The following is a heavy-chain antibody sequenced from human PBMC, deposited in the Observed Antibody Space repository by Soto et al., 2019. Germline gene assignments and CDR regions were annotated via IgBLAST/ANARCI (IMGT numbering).Heavy chain of an antibody. CDR3: AKVRSAWFFDY. D-gene: IGHD6-19*01. CDR2: ISAGGGSA. J-gene: IGHJ4*02. V-gene: IGHV3-23*01. CDR1: GFTFSSYD. Sequence: EVHLLESGGGLVQPGESLRLSCAASGFTFSSYDMTWVRQAPGKGLEWVSAISAGGGSAYYADSVKGLFTISRDNSKNTLYSQMNSLRAEDTAVYYCAKVRSAWFFDYWGQGTLVNVSS.